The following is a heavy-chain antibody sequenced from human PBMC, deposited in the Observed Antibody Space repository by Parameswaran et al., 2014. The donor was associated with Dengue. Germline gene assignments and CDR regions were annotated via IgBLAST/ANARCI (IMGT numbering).Heavy chain of an antibody. Sequence: RWIRQPPGKGLEWIGYIYYSGSTYYNPSLKSRVTISVDTSKNQFSLKLSSVTAADTAVYYCAREGPMVRGDHRVSDYWGQGTLVTVSS. V-gene: IGHV4-30-4*01. CDR3: AREGPMVRGDHRVSDY. J-gene: IGHJ4*02. CDR2: IYYSGST. D-gene: IGHD3-10*01.